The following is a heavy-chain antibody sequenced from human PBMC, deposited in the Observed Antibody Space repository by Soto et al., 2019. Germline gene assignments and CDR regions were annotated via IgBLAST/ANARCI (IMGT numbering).Heavy chain of an antibody. D-gene: IGHD2-2*01. V-gene: IGHV4-4*07. CDR1: GGSISSYY. CDR3: ARYCNNATCYRWFDP. CDR2: MYPSGST. J-gene: IGHJ5*02. Sequence: SETLSLTCTVSGGSISSYYWSWIRQPAGKGLEWIGRMYPSGSTNYNPSLKSRVTMSVDTSKNQFSLKLNSVTAADTAVYYCARYCNNATCYRWFDPWGQGTLVTVSS.